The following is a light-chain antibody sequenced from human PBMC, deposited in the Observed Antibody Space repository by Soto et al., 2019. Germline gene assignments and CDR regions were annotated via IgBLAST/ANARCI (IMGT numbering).Light chain of an antibody. CDR3: ISYAGSNILV. V-gene: IGLV2-8*01. J-gene: IGLJ2*01. CDR1: SSDVGGYDY. Sequence: QSALTQPPSASGSPGQSVTISCTGTSSDVGGYDYVSWYQQHPGKVPKLLIYEVTKRPSGVPDRFSGSKSGNTASLTVSGLQAEDEADCYCISYAGSNILVFGGGTKLTVL. CDR2: EVT.